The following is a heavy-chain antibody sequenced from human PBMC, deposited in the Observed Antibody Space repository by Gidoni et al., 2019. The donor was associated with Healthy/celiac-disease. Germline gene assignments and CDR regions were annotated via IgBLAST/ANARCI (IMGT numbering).Heavy chain of an antibody. Sequence: QVQLQQWGAGLLKPSETLSLTCAVYGGSFSGYYWSWIRQPPGKGLEWIGELNHSGSTNYNPSLKSRVTISVDTSKNQFSLKLSSVTAADTAVYYCAREGGDCSGGSCYSIDYWGQGTLVTVSS. CDR2: LNHSGST. CDR3: AREGGDCSGGSCYSIDY. J-gene: IGHJ4*02. V-gene: IGHV4-34*01. CDR1: GGSFSGYY. D-gene: IGHD2-15*01.